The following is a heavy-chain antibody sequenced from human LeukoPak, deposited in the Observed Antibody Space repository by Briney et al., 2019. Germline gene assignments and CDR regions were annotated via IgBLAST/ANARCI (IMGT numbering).Heavy chain of an antibody. Sequence: PGGSLTLSCAASGFTFSSNYMSWVRQAPGKGLEWVSVIYSGGSTYYADSVKGRFTISRDNSKNTLYLQMNSLRAEDTAVYYFAKGFVLSGGVDYWGQGTLVTVSS. D-gene: IGHD2-8*01. CDR2: IYSGGST. V-gene: IGHV3-53*01. CDR3: AKGFVLSGGVDY. CDR1: GFTFSSNY. J-gene: IGHJ4*02.